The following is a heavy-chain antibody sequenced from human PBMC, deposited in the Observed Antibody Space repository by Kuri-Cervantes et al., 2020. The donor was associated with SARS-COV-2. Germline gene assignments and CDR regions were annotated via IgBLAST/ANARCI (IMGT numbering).Heavy chain of an antibody. CDR3: AKDHYGGNAAFDI. V-gene: IGHV1-46*01. J-gene: IGHJ3*02. Sequence: ASVKVSCKASGYTFTSYYMHWVRQAPGQGLEWMGIFNPSGGSTSYAQKFQGRVTMTRDTSTSTVYMELSSLRAEDTAVYYCAKDHYGGNAAFDIWGQGTMVTVSS. D-gene: IGHD4-23*01. CDR1: GYTFTSYY. CDR2: FNPSGGST.